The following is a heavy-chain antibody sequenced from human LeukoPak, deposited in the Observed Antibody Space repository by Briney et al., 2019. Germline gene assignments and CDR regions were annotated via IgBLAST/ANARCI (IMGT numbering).Heavy chain of an antibody. V-gene: IGHV1-8*03. D-gene: IGHD5-12*01. CDR1: GYTFTSYD. J-gene: IGHJ6*03. CDR3: ASHLSSGYGYYYYYMDV. Sequence: ASVKVSCKASGYTFTSYDINWVRQATGQGLEWMGWMNPNSGNTGYAQKFQGRVTITRNTSISTAYMELSSLRSEDTAVYYCASHLSSGYGYYYYYMDVWGKGTTVTVSS. CDR2: MNPNSGNT.